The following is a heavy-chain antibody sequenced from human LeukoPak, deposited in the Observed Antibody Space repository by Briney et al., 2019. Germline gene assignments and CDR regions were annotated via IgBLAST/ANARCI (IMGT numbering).Heavy chain of an antibody. D-gene: IGHD2-21*02. CDR3: ARSGRPRVVTATLDY. J-gene: IGHJ4*02. V-gene: IGHV4-34*01. Sequence: PSETLSLTCAVYGGSFSDYYWSWIRQPPGKGLEWIGEINHSGSTNYNPSLKSRVTISVDTSKNQFSLKLSSVTAADTAVYYCARSGRPRVVTATLDYWGQGTLVTVSS. CDR2: INHSGST. CDR1: GGSFSDYY.